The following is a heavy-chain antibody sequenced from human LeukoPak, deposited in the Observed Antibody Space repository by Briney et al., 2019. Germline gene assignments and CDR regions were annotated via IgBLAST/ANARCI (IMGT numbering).Heavy chain of an antibody. Sequence: SVKVSCKASGGTFSSYAISWVRQAPGQGLEWMGRIIPILGIANYAQKFQGRVTITADKSTSTAYMELSSLRSEDTAVYYCARLVFGYGGTHFDYWGQGTLVTVSS. J-gene: IGHJ4*02. CDR1: GGTFSSYA. CDR2: IIPILGIA. D-gene: IGHD4-23*01. V-gene: IGHV1-69*04. CDR3: ARLVFGYGGTHFDY.